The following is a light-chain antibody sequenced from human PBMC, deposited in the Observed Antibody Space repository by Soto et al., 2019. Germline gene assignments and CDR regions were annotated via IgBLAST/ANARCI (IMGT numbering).Light chain of an antibody. V-gene: IGKV1-39*01. CDR2: GAS. J-gene: IGKJ1*01. CDR3: QQSNTSPRT. Sequence: QMTQSPSSLSASVGARITITCRASQSIRTSLNWYQQKPGKAPWLLIYGASTLQSGVASRFSGSGSATDFTLTVSSLQHEDSAIYYCQQSNTSPRTFGQGTNLEV. CDR1: QSIRTS.